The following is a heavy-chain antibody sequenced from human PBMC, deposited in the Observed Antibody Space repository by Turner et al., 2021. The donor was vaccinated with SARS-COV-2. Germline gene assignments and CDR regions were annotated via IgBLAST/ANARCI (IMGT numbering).Heavy chain of an antibody. CDR3: ARDPNSGDSL. CDR1: GFTFSNW. D-gene: IGHD2-21*02. V-gene: IGHV3-7*04. CDR2: IKQDGSEK. J-gene: IGHJ4*02. Sequence: EEQLVESGGGLVQPGGSLRLSCTASGFTFSNWMHWVRQAPGKGLEWVANIKQDGSEKYFVDSVKGRFTISRDNAKNSLYLQMNSLRAEDTAVYYCARDPNSGDSLWGQGILVTVSS.